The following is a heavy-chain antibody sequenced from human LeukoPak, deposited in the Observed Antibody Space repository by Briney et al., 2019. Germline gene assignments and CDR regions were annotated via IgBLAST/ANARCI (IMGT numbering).Heavy chain of an antibody. CDR2: ISGSGGST. J-gene: IGHJ3*02. D-gene: IGHD3-3*01. V-gene: IGHV3-23*01. CDR1: GFTFSSYA. Sequence: HPGGSLRLSCAASGFTFSSYAMSWVRQAPGKGLEWVSAISGSGGSTYYADSVKGRFTISRDNSKNTLYLQMNSLRAEDTAVYYCAKVLRFLEWLPAANAFDIWGQGTMVTVSS. CDR3: AKVLRFLEWLPAANAFDI.